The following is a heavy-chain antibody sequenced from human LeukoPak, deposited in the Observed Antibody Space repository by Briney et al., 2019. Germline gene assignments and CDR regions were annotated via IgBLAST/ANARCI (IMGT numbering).Heavy chain of an antibody. CDR1: GFTFSSYW. CDR3: ARDRGRVAGEYFDY. V-gene: IGHV3-48*04. J-gene: IGHJ4*02. CDR2: ISSSGSST. D-gene: IGHD6-19*01. Sequence: GGSLRLSCAASGFTFSSYWMSWVRQAPGKGLEWVSYISSSGSSTKYADSVKGRFTISRDNAKNSLYLQMNSLRVEDTAVYYCARDRGRVAGEYFDYWGQGTLVTVSS.